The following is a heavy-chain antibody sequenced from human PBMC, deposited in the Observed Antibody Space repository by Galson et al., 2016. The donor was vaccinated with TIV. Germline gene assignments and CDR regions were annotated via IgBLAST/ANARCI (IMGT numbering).Heavy chain of an antibody. CDR1: GFTLTSYW. V-gene: IGHV3-74*03. D-gene: IGHD2-15*01. Sequence: SLRLSCAASGFTLTSYWMHWVRQVPGKGLFWVSSMNRGGTIKLYAESVRGRFTISRDSVKNTLSLQMNVLSGDDTAVYFCVREVEEKLLNWGQGTLVTVSS. CDR2: MNRGGTIK. J-gene: IGHJ4*02. CDR3: VREVEEKLLN.